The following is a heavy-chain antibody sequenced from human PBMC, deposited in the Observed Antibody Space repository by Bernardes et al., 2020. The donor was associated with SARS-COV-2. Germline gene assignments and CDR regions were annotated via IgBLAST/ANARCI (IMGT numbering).Heavy chain of an antibody. CDR1: GFIYGDDA. Sequence: SCTSLGFIYGDDAMSWVRQAPGKGLEWVGFIRGKAYGGTTEYAASVKGRFTISRDDSKSIAYLQMNSLKTEDTAVYYCSRADYWGQGTLVTVSS. V-gene: IGHV3-49*04. J-gene: IGHJ4*02. CDR3: SRADY. CDR2: IRGKAYGGTT.